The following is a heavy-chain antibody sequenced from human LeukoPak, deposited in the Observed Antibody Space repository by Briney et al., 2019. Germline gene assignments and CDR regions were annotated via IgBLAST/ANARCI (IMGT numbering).Heavy chain of an antibody. D-gene: IGHD3-3*01. V-gene: IGHV4-39*01. CDR3: ASRITIFGVVAYFDY. CDR2: IYYSGST. Sequence: PSETLSLTCAVYGGSFSSYYWGWIRQPPGKGLEWIGSIYYSGSTYYNPSLKSRVTISVDTSKNQFSLKLSSVTAADTAVYYCASRITIFGVVAYFDYWGQGTLVTVSS. CDR1: GGSFSSYY. J-gene: IGHJ4*02.